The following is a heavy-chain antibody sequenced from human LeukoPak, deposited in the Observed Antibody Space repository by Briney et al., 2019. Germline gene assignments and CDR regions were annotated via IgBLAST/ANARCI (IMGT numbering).Heavy chain of an antibody. J-gene: IGHJ4*02. CDR3: ARESLYSGSASSDLDY. D-gene: IGHD3-10*01. Sequence: GDSLRLSCAASGFTFSSYTMDWVRQAPGKGLEWVSSISASSGYIYYADSMKGRFTISRDNAENSLHLQMNSLRAEDTALYYCARESLYSGSASSDLDYWGQGTLVTVSS. CDR1: GFTFSSYT. V-gene: IGHV3-21*01. CDR2: ISASSGYI.